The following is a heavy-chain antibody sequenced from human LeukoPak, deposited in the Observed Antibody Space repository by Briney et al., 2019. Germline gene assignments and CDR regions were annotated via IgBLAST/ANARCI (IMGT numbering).Heavy chain of an antibody. V-gene: IGHV1-2*02. J-gene: IGHJ5*02. CDR2: INPNSGGT. D-gene: IGHD3-22*01. Sequence: ASVKVSCKASGYTFTGYYMHWVRQAPGQGLGWMGGINPNSGGTNYAQKFQGRVTMTRDTSISTAYMELSRLRSDDTAVYYCAGNTHYYDSSGYQRSNWFDPWGQGTLVTVSS. CDR3: AGNTHYYDSSGYQRSNWFDP. CDR1: GYTFTGYY.